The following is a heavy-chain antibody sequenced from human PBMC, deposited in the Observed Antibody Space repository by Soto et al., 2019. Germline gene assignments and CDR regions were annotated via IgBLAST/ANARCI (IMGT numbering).Heavy chain of an antibody. V-gene: IGHV4-30-4*01. CDR2: IYNSGST. J-gene: IGHJ5*02. Sequence: QVQLQESGPGLVKPSQTLSLTCTVSGGSISSGDYYWSWIRQPPGKCLEWIGYIYNSGSTYYNPSLDSRGTISVDTTKNQVSVKMSSVTAADTAVYYCDRTVATIVRRWFDPWGQGTLVTVSS. D-gene: IGHD5-12*01. CDR1: GGSISSGDYY. CDR3: DRTVATIVRRWFDP.